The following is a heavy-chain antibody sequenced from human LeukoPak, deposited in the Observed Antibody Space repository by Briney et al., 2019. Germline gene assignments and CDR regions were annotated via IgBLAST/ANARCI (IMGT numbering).Heavy chain of an antibody. CDR1: GGSFSGYY. CDR2: INQSGST. V-gene: IGHV4-34*01. CDR3: ARGRRPRYQLLLGDRFDP. D-gene: IGHD2-2*01. Sequence: SETLSLTCAVYGGSFSGYYWSWIRQPPGKGLEWIGEINQSGSTNYNPSLKSRVTISVDTSKNQFSLKLGSVTAADTAVYYCARGRRPRYQLLLGDRFDPWGQGTLVTVSS. J-gene: IGHJ5*02.